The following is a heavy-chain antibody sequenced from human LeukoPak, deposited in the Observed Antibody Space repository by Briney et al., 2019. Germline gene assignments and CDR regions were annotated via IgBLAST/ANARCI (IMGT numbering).Heavy chain of an antibody. CDR1: GFTFSSYA. CDR2: ISGGGGST. V-gene: IGHV3-23*01. J-gene: IGHJ4*02. CDR3: AKGTLGSSWYADY. D-gene: IGHD6-13*01. Sequence: GGSLRLSCAASGFTFSSYAMSWVRQAPGKGLEWVSAISGGGGSTYYADSVRGRSTSSGDNSKTTLYLQMNSLRAEDTAEYYGAKGTLGSSWYADYWGQGTLVTVSS.